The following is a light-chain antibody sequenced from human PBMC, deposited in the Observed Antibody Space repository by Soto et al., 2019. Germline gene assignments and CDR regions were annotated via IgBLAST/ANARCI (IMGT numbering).Light chain of an antibody. J-gene: IGKJ1*01. CDR3: QQSYSKWT. V-gene: IGKV1-39*01. CDR2: AAS. CDR1: ESVSSY. Sequence: DIQMTQSPSSLSASVGDRVTITCRAKESVSSYVNWYQQKPGKAPKLLIYAASSLQSGVPARSSGSGSVTDFTLTISGLQPEDFATYYCQQSYSKWTFGQGTKVEIK.